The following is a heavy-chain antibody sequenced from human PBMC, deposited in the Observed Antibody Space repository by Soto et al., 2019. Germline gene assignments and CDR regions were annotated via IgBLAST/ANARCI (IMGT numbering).Heavy chain of an antibody. V-gene: IGHV1-3*01. Sequence: ASVKVSCKASGYVFISYAIIWWRQAPEQRLSGMGWINAGNGNTKYSQKLQGRVTFTGDTSASTAHMELSSLRSEDTAVYFCARGVENIVVVLDVFGYYGMDVWGQGTTVTVSS. D-gene: IGHD2-2*01. CDR1: GYVFISYA. CDR3: ARGVENIVVVLDVFGYYGMDV. J-gene: IGHJ6*02. CDR2: INAGNGNT.